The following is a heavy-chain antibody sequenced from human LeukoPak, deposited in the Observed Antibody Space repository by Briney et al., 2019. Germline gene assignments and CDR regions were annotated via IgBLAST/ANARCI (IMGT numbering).Heavy chain of an antibody. D-gene: IGHD6-13*01. CDR2: INHSGST. J-gene: IGHJ4*02. CDR1: GGSFSGYY. V-gene: IGHV4-34*01. Sequence: PSETLSLTCAVYGGSFSGYYWSWIRQPPGKGLEWIGEINHSGSTNYNPSLKSRVTISVDTSKNQFSLKLSSVTAADTAVYYCARVRIEYSSSWYYFDYWGQGTLVIVSS. CDR3: ARVRIEYSSSWYYFDY.